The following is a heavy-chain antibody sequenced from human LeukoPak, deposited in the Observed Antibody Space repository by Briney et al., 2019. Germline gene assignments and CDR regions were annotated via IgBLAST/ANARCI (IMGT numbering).Heavy chain of an antibody. D-gene: IGHD2-8*01. J-gene: IGHJ5*02. CDR2: IYYSGNT. CDR1: VGSINNYY. CDR3: ARVSTNGVSNWFDP. Sequence: PSETLSLTCTVSVGSINNYYWPWIRQPPGKGLEWIGYIYYSGNTIYNPSLKSRVTISVDTSTNQFSLNLSSVTAADTAVYYCARVSTNGVSNWFDPWGQGTLVTVSS. V-gene: IGHV4-59*01.